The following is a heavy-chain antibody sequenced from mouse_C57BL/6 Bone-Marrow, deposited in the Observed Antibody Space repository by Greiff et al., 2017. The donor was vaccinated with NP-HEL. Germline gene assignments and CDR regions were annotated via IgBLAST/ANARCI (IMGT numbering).Heavy chain of an antibody. CDR1: GFNIKDYY. CDR3: TYDCGSSPYDFDY. CDR2: IDPEDGDT. J-gene: IGHJ2*01. Sequence: EVQLQQSGAELVRPGASVKLSCTASGFNIKDYYMHWVKQRPEQGLEWIGRIDPEDGDTEYAPKFQGKATMTADTSSNTAYLQLSSLTSEDTAVYYCTYDCGSSPYDFDYWGQGTTLTVSS. V-gene: IGHV14-1*01. D-gene: IGHD1-1*01.